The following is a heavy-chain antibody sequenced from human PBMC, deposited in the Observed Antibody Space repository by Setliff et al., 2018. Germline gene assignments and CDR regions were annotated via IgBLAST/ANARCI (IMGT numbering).Heavy chain of an antibody. Sequence: SETLSLTCAVYGGSFNVYFWMAWVRQPPGKGLEWIGTVSFFGASYSNPSLKSRLTISLDKSGNRFSLNLTSVTAADTALYYCARDPGFHSGTWCLGDWGQGIQVTVS. CDR3: ARDPGFHSGTWCLGD. V-gene: IGHV4-34*01. D-gene: IGHD2-8*01. CDR2: VSFFGAS. CDR1: GGSFNVYF. J-gene: IGHJ4*02.